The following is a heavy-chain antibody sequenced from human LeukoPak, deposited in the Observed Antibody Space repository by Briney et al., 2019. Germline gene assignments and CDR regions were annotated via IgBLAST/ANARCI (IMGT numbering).Heavy chain of an antibody. V-gene: IGHV1-69*04. CDR2: IIPILGIA. CDR1: GGTFSSYA. J-gene: IGHJ4*02. D-gene: IGHD2-21*02. CDR3: ASSYCGGDCYSPSYFDY. Sequence: GASVKVSCKASGGTFSSYAISWGRQAPGQGLEWMGRIIPILGIANYAQKFQGRVTITADKSTSTAYMELSSLRSEDTAVYYCASSYCGGDCYSPSYFDYWGQGTLVTVSS.